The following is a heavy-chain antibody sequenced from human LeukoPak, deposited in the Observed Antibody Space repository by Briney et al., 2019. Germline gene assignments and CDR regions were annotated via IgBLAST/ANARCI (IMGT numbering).Heavy chain of an antibody. Sequence: SETLSLTCIVSGVSITNYYWTWIRQPPGEGPEWIGYVFYTGSTNYNPSLESRVTISVDTSKNQVSLKLTSMTAADTAVYYCATYSTASVGFHYWGRGTLVTVSS. V-gene: IGHV4-59*01. J-gene: IGHJ4*02. CDR1: GVSITNYY. CDR2: VFYTGST. CDR3: ATYSTASVGFHY. D-gene: IGHD6-13*01.